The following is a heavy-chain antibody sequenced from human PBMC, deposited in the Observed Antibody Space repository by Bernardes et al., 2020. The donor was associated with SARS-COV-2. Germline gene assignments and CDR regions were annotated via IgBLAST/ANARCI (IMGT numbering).Heavy chain of an antibody. CDR1: GYTFSNYW. V-gene: IGHV5-51*01. D-gene: IGHD3-22*01. CDR3: ASPYGDLGYSSTFKI. J-gene: IGHJ3*02. CDR2: VYPNTFET. Sequence: GESLKISCQGSGYTFSNYWIAWVRQMPGKGLEWMGIVYPNTFETRYTPSFQGQVTISADKSISTAYLQWSSLKTSDTAMYYCASPYGDLGYSSTFKIWGQGTMVIVSS.